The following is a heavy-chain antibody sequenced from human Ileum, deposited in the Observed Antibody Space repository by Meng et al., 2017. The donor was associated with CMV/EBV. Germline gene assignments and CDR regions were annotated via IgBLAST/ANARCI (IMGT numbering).Heavy chain of an antibody. J-gene: IGHJ4*02. Sequence: QLQLQESGPGLVKPSETLYLPCTVSGGSISSGTYYWGWFRQPPGNGLEWIASIYYSGNSYYNPSLKSRVTILVDTSKNQFSLNLNSVTAADTAIYYCARGQTVRGFEYWGLGILVTVSS. V-gene: IGHV4-39*07. D-gene: IGHD3-10*01. CDR1: GGSISSGTYY. CDR3: ARGQTVRGFEY. CDR2: IYYSGNS.